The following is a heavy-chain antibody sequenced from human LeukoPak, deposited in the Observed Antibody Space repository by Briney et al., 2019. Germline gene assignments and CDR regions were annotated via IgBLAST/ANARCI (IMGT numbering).Heavy chain of an antibody. J-gene: IGHJ6*02. D-gene: IGHD1-1*01. V-gene: IGHV3-53*01. CDR1: GLTVSSNY. CDR3: AKLNDNYYYYGMDV. Sequence: PGGSLRLSCAASGLTVSSNYMNWVRQAPGKGLEWVSALYIGGNTYYADSVKGRFTISRDNSKNTLYLQMNSLRAEDTAVYYCAKLNDNYYYYGMDVWGQGTTVTVSS. CDR2: LYIGGNT.